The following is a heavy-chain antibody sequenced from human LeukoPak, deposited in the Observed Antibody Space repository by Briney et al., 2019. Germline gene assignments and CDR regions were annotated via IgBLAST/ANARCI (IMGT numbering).Heavy chain of an antibody. D-gene: IGHD1-26*01. Sequence: GFLRLSCAASGFTFSSYAMHWVRQAPGKGLEWVAVISDDGNNKYYADSGEGRFTISRDNSKNTLYLQVNSLRLEDTAVYYCAKGSGNYEYFDHWGQGTLVTVSS. CDR2: ISDDGNNK. CDR1: GFTFSSYA. CDR3: AKGSGNYEYFDH. V-gene: IGHV3-30-3*01. J-gene: IGHJ4*02.